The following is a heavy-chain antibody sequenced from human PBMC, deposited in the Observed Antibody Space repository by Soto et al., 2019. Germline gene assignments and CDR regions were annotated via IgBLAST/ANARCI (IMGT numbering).Heavy chain of an antibody. Sequence: ALVKVSCKVSGYTFTSYGITWVRQAPGQGLEWVAWISAYSGNTNYAQILQDRVTVTTETSTSTASLELRSLRSDDTAVYYCAIGLYPFYFDYWGQGTLVTVSS. V-gene: IGHV1-18*01. CDR1: GYTFTSYG. CDR2: ISAYSGNT. J-gene: IGHJ4*02. CDR3: AIGLYPFYFDY.